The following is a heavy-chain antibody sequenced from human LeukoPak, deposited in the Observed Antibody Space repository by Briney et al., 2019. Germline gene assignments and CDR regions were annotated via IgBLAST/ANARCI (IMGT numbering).Heavy chain of an antibody. CDR3: ARDPRNVGLAP. CDR1: GFSLSGYW. V-gene: IGHV3-74*01. Sequence: GGPLRLSCVASGFSLSGYWMYWVRQAPGKGLMYISRNNGDGSTTNYADVVKGRFTMSRDNVKNTLYLQMNSLRVEDTAVYYCARDPRNVGLAPWGQGTLVTVSS. D-gene: IGHD2-15*01. J-gene: IGHJ5*02. CDR2: NNGDGSTT.